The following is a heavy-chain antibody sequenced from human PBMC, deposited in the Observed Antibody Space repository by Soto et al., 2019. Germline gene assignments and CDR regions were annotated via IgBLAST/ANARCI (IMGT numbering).Heavy chain of an antibody. V-gene: IGHV3-21*01. CDR2: ISSSSSYI. J-gene: IGHJ5*02. CDR1: GFTFSSYS. D-gene: IGHD2-2*02. CDR3: ARDVLHCSSTSCYTVWGPFDP. Sequence: GGSLRLSCAASGFTFSSYSMNWVRQAPGKGLEWVSSISSSSSYIYYADSVKGRFTISRDNAKNSLYLQMNSLRAEDTAVYYCARDVLHCSSTSCYTVWGPFDPWGRGTLVTVSS.